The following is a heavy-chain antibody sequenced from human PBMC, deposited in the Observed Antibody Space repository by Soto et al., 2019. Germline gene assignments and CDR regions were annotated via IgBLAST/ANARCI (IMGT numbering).Heavy chain of an antibody. CDR3: ARSGSYYPARNWFGP. CDR2: ISGFNDDT. J-gene: IGHJ5*02. Sequence: QVQLVQSGAEMKNPGASVKVSCKASGYTFTSYGISWVRQAPGQGLEWMGWISGFNDDTNHAQKLQGRDTMTKATSTSTAYMELRRLKSDDTAVYYCARSGSYYPARNWFGPWGQGTLVTVSS. V-gene: IGHV1-18*01. CDR1: GYTFTSYG. D-gene: IGHD3-10*01.